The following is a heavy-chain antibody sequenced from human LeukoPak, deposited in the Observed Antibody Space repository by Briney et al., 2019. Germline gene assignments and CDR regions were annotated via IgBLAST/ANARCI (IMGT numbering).Heavy chain of an antibody. CDR3: AKRGQGFDY. Sequence: PGGSLRLSCEASGFTFDDYGMHWVRQTPGKGLEWVSGISSDSGSIGYADSVKGRFAISRDNAKSTLYLQMNSLRDEDTALYYCAKRGQGFDYWGQGTLVIVSS. J-gene: IGHJ4*02. CDR2: ISSDSGSI. CDR1: GFTFDDYG. D-gene: IGHD3-10*01. V-gene: IGHV3-9*01.